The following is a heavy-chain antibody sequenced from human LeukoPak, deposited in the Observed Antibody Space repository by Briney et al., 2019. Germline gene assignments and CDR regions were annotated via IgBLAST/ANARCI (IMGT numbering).Heavy chain of an antibody. CDR3: AADPYIRSSGWFGYFDY. Sequence: GGCLRLSCAASGFTFSSYGMHWVRQAPGKGLEWVAVISYDGSNKYYADSVKGRFTISRDNSKNTLYLQMNSLRAEDTAVYYCAADPYIRSSGWFGYFDYWGQGTLVTVSS. D-gene: IGHD6-19*01. CDR2: ISYDGSNK. J-gene: IGHJ4*02. CDR1: GFTFSSYG. V-gene: IGHV3-30*19.